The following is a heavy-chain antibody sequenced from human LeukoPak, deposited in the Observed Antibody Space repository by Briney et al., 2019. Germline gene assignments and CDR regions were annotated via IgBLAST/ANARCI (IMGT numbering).Heavy chain of an antibody. D-gene: IGHD3-9*01. V-gene: IGHV3-21*01. CDR2: ISSTSASYT. CDR1: GFTFSTYN. Sequence: GGSLRLSCVASGFTFSTYNMHWVRQAPGKGLEWVSTISSTSASYTYYADSLKGRFTISRDNAKNSLYLQINSLRAEDTAVYFCARGTDWSPLDFDYWGQGALVTVSP. CDR3: ARGTDWSPLDFDY. J-gene: IGHJ4*02.